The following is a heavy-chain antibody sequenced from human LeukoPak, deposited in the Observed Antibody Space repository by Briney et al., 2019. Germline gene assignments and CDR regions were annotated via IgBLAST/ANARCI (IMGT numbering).Heavy chain of an antibody. D-gene: IGHD2-2*01. CDR2: INPNSGGT. J-gene: IGHJ4*02. V-gene: IGHV1-2*02. CDR1: GYTFTGYY. CDR3: ARDYCSSTSCRLAY. Sequence: ASVKVSCKASGYTFTGYYMHWVRQAPGQGLEWMGWINPNSGGTNYAQKFQGRVTMTRDTSISTAYMELSRLRSDDTAVYYCARDYCSSTSCRLAYWGQGTLVTVSS.